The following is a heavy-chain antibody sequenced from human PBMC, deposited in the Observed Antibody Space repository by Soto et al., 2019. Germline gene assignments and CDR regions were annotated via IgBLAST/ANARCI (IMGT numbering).Heavy chain of an antibody. Sequence: ASVKVSCKACGYTFTGYYMHWVRQAPGQGLEWMGWINPNSGGTNYAQKFQGRVTMTRDTSISTAYMELSRLRSDDTAVYYCARNSAARIAAPGKWFYPWAREPWSPSTQ. CDR1: GYTFTGYY. V-gene: IGHV1-2*02. CDR3: ARNSAARIAAPGKWFYP. CDR2: INPNSGGT. D-gene: IGHD6-6*01. J-gene: IGHJ5*02.